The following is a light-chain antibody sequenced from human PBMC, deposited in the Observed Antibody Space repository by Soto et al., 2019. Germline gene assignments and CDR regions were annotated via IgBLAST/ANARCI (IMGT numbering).Light chain of an antibody. CDR2: DVS. CDR3: CSYGGTHNV. Sequence: QSVLTQPRSVSGSPGQSVTISCTGTSSDVGAYNSVSWYQQYPGKAPKLMIYDVSKWPAGVPDRFSGSKSGNTASLTISGLQAEDEADYYCCSYGGTHNVFGTGTKLTVL. J-gene: IGLJ1*01. CDR1: SSDVGAYNS. V-gene: IGLV2-11*01.